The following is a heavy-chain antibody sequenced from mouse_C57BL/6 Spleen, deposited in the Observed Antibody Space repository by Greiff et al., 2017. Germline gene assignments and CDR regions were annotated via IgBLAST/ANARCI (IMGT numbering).Heavy chain of an antibody. D-gene: IGHD2-4*01. CDR1: GYTFTDYE. Sequence: QVQLQQSGAELVRPGASVTLSCKASGYTFTDYEMHWVKQTPVHGLEWIGAIGPETGGTAYNQKFKGKAILTADKSSSTAYMELRSLTSEDSAVYYCTRIYYDYDEFAYWGQGTLVTVSA. J-gene: IGHJ3*01. CDR2: IGPETGGT. CDR3: TRIYYDYDEFAY. V-gene: IGHV1-15*01.